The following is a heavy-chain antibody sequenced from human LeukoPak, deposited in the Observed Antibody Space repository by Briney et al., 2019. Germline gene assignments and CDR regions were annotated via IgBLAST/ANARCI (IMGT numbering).Heavy chain of an antibody. J-gene: IGHJ4*02. Sequence: ETLSLTCAVYGGTFSGYYWSWIRQPPGKGLEWVANINPGGNEIRSVDSVKGRSIISRDNAKNSLDLQMSSLRVEDTAVYYCMCWGTDNHWGQGILVTVSS. D-gene: IGHD7-27*01. CDR1: GGTFSGYY. CDR2: INPGGNEI. V-gene: IGHV3-7*01. CDR3: MCWGTDNH.